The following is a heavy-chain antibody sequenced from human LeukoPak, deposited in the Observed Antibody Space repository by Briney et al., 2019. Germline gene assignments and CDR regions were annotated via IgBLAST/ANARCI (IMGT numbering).Heavy chain of an antibody. CDR1: GFPFSNYW. CDR2: IKEDGSEA. Sequence: GGSLRPSCKTPGFPFSNYWMTWVRKAPGKGRGWVAKIKEDGSEAYNVDSMEGRFTISRDNAKNSLYLQMDSLRAEDTAVYYCAIIAAAGLRDAFDIWGQGTMVTVSS. V-gene: IGHV3-7*01. CDR3: AIIAAAGLRDAFDI. J-gene: IGHJ3*02. D-gene: IGHD6-13*01.